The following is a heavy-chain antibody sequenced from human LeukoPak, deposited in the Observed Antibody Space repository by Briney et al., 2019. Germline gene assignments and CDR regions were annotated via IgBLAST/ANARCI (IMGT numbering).Heavy chain of an antibody. D-gene: IGHD3-9*01. V-gene: IGHV1-8*01. Sequence: ASVKVSCKASGYTFTSYDINWVRQATGQGLEWMGWMNPNSGNTGYAQTFQGRVTMTRNTSISTAYMELSSLRSEDTAVYYCARVRGGYYDILTGYLRPNWFDPWGQGTLVTVSS. J-gene: IGHJ5*02. CDR1: GYTFTSYD. CDR3: ARVRGGYYDILTGYLRPNWFDP. CDR2: MNPNSGNT.